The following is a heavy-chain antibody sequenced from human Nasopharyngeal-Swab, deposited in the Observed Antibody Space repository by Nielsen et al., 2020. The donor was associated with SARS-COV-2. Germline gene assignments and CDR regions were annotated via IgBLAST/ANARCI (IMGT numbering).Heavy chain of an antibody. V-gene: IGHV3-48*02. D-gene: IGHD5-18*01. J-gene: IGHJ6*02. CDR2: ISSGSSTI. Sequence: VRQAPGKGLEWVSYISSGSSTIYYADSVKGRFTISRDNAKNSLYLQMNSLRDEDSAVYYCAREGGYRYGYRLYYYYGMDVWGQGTTVTVSS. CDR3: AREGGYRYGYRLYYYYGMDV.